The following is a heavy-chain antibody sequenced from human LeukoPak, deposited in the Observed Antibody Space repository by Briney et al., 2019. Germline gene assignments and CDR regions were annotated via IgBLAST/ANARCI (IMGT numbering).Heavy chain of an antibody. CDR1: GFTFSSYE. CDR2: ISSSGSTI. V-gene: IGHV3-48*03. Sequence: GGSLRLSCAASGFTFSSYEMNWVRQAPGKGLEWVSYISSSGSTIYYADSVKGRFTISRDNAKNSLYLQMNSLRAEDTAVYYCARAGLATPHFDYWGQGTLVTVSS. D-gene: IGHD5-12*01. CDR3: ARAGLATPHFDY. J-gene: IGHJ4*02.